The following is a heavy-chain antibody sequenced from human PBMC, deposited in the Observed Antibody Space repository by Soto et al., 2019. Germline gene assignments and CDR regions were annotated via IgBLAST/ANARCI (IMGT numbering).Heavy chain of an antibody. CDR2: ISYDGSNR. J-gene: IGHJ2*01. Sequence: GGSMRLSCAASGFTFSTYAMHWVRQAPGKGLEWVAVISYDGSNRYYADSVKGRFTISRDNSKNTLYLQMNSLRAEDTAVYYCARDPLWGTALVLWYFDLWGRGTLVTVSS. CDR3: ARDPLWGTALVLWYFDL. D-gene: IGHD5-18*01. CDR1: GFTFSTYA. V-gene: IGHV3-30-3*01.